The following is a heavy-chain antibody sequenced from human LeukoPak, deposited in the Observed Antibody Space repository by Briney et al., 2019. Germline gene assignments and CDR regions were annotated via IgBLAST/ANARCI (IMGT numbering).Heavy chain of an antibody. J-gene: IGHJ4*02. Sequence: SETLSLXCTVSGGSISSSSCYWGWIRQPPGKGLEWIGSIYYSGITYYNPSLKSQVTISVDTSKNQFSLKLSSVTAADTAVYYCARHRPGAVAGNFDYWGQGTLVTVSS. D-gene: IGHD6-19*01. CDR1: GGSISSSSCY. CDR2: IYYSGIT. V-gene: IGHV4-39*01. CDR3: ARHRPGAVAGNFDY.